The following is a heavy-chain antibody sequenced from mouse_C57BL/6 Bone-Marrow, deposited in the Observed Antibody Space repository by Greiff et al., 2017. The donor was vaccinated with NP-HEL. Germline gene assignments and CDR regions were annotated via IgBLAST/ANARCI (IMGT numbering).Heavy chain of an antibody. V-gene: IGHV5S21*01. Sequence: EVKVVESGEGLVKPGGSLKLSCAASGFTFSSYAMSWVRQTPEKRLEWVAYISSGGDYIYYADTVKGRFTISRDNARNTLYLQMSHLKSEDTAMYYCARECREYYDHYFDYWGQGTTLTVSS. J-gene: IGHJ2*01. CDR2: ISSGGDYI. D-gene: IGHD1-1*01. CDR1: GFTFSSYA. CDR3: ARECREYYDHYFDY.